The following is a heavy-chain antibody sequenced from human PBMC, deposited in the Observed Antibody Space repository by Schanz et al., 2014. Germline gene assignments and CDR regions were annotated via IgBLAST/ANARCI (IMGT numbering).Heavy chain of an antibody. J-gene: IGHJ6*02. V-gene: IGHV1-46*03. CDR2: INPSGGST. D-gene: IGHD3-10*01. CDR1: GYTFTNFF. CDR3: AREGGEVVRGVIEGVNHYDYGMDV. Sequence: QVHLVQSGAEVHKPGASLKISCKASGYTFTNFFLHWVRQAPGQGLEWMGMINPSGGSTTYAQKFQGRVTMTRDATTSTVYIDVRSLRSEDTAVYYCAREGGEVVRGVIEGVNHYDYGMDVWGQGTLVTVSS.